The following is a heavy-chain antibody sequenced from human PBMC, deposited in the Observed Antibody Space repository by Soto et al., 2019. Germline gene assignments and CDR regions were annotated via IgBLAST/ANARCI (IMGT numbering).Heavy chain of an antibody. CDR1: GFSFSNYA. V-gene: IGHV3-23*01. CDR2: IKDSGDST. Sequence: GGSLRLSCAASGFSFSNYAMHWVRQAPGKGLEWVSTIKDSGDSTYYLDSVRGRFTISRDYSRNTLYLQMTSLRAEDTTLYQYLKGGALYPSWGYAIWGRGIRATFSS. J-gene: IGHJ4*02. CDR3: LKGGALYPSWGYAI. D-gene: IGHD2-2*01.